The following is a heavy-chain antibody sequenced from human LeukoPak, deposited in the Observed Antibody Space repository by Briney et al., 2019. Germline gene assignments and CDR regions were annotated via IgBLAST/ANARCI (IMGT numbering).Heavy chain of an antibody. Sequence: KTGGSLRLSCAASGFTFSDYYMSWIRQAPGKGREWVSYISSSGSTIYYADSVKGRFTISRDNAKNSLYLQMNSLRAEDTAVCYCARASGGAYYFDYWGQGTLVTVSS. D-gene: IGHD2-15*01. V-gene: IGHV3-11*01. CDR1: GFTFSDYY. J-gene: IGHJ4*02. CDR2: ISSSGSTI. CDR3: ARASGGAYYFDY.